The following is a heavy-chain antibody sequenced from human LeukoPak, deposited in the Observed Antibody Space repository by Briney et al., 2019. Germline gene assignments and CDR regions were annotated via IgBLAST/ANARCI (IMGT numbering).Heavy chain of an antibody. CDR1: GGTIGSSSYY. Sequence: SETLSLTCTVSGGTIGSSSYYWGWIRQPPGKGLEWIGSIYYSGSTYYNPSLKSRVTISVDTSKNQFSLKLSSVTAADTAVYYCARHYFVGSGSYKPFEYWGQGTLVTVSS. D-gene: IGHD6-19*01. V-gene: IGHV4-39*01. J-gene: IGHJ4*02. CDR2: IYYSGST. CDR3: ARHYFVGSGSYKPFEY.